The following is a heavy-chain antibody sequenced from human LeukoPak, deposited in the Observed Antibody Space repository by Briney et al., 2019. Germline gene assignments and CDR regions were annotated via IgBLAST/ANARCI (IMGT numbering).Heavy chain of an antibody. CDR3: AERPTTVTTFGRDY. CDR2: ISGSGAST. V-gene: IGHV3-23*01. Sequence: PGGSLRLSCAASGFTFDSFAMSWVRQAPGKGLEWLSAISGSGASTYYGDSVKGRFAISRDNSRDTLYLQMDSLRAEDTAVYYCAERPTTVTTFGRDYWGQGTLVTVSS. J-gene: IGHJ4*02. CDR1: GFTFDSFA. D-gene: IGHD4-17*01.